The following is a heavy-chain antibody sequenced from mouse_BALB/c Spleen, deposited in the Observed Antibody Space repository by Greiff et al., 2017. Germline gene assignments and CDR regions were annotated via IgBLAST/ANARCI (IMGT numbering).Heavy chain of an antibody. V-gene: IGHV14-3*02. D-gene: IGHD1-1*01. Sequence: EVNVVESGAELVKPGASVKLSCTASGFNIKDTYMHWVKQRPEQGLEWIGRIDPANGNTKYDPKFQGKATITADTSSNTAYLQLSSLTSEDTAVYYCARLLPYYAMDYWGQGTSVTVSS. CDR1: GFNIKDTY. J-gene: IGHJ4*01. CDR3: ARLLPYYAMDY. CDR2: IDPANGNT.